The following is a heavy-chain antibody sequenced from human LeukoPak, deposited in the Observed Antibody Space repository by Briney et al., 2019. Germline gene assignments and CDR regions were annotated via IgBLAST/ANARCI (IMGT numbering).Heavy chain of an antibody. J-gene: IGHJ4*02. Sequence: GGSLRLSCAASGFTVSSNYMGWVRQAPGKGLEWVSSISSSSSYIYYADSVKGRFTISRDNAKNSLYLQMNSLRAEDTAVYYCARRWCSSTSCYAGAFDYWGQGTLVTVSS. D-gene: IGHD2-2*01. V-gene: IGHV3-21*01. CDR3: ARRWCSSTSCYAGAFDY. CDR1: GFTVSSNY. CDR2: ISSSSSYI.